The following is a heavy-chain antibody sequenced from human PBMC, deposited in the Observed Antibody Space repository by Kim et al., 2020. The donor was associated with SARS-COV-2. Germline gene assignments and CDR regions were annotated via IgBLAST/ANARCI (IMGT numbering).Heavy chain of an antibody. J-gene: IGHJ6*02. CDR3: ARGGDSSSWLPRYYYYYGMDV. Sequence: ASVKVSCKASGYTFTGYYMHWVRQAPGQGLEWMGWINPNSGGTNYAQKFQGRVTMTRDTSISTAYMELSRLRSDDTAVYYCARGGDSSSWLPRYYYYYGMDVWGQGTTVTVSS. CDR2: INPNSGGT. V-gene: IGHV1-2*02. CDR1: GYTFTGYY. D-gene: IGHD6-13*01.